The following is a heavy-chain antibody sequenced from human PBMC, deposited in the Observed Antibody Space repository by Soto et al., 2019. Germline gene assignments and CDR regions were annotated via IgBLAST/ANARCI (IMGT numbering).Heavy chain of an antibody. V-gene: IGHV4-31*03. CDR1: GDSVYSRPHS. J-gene: IGHJ4*02. CDR2: IFYSETT. Sequence: QVQLQESGPGLLKPTQTLSLTCTVSGDSVYSRPHSWTWIRQLPDKGLEYIGYIFYSETTYYNPSLKDRVTISLDTSKNQFYLSLTSVTAADTAVYYCAGPTSYFEYWGQGPLVNVSS. CDR3: AGPTSYFEY.